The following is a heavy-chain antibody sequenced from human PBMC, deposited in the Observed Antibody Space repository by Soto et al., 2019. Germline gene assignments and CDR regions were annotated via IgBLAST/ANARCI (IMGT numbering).Heavy chain of an antibody. D-gene: IGHD5-12*01. CDR3: ARGVDVMAKYEP. CDR1: GGSFSMCA. V-gene: IGHV1-69*01. Sequence: QVQLVQSGAEVKEPGSSVKVSCKTSGGSFSMCAISWVRQAPGQGLEWLGGVVPLFGTPNYAQKFLDRVTITADDSQSTVYMELSSLKSDDTAVYFCARGVDVMAKYEPWGQGSLVTVSS. CDR2: VVPLFGTP. J-gene: IGHJ5*02.